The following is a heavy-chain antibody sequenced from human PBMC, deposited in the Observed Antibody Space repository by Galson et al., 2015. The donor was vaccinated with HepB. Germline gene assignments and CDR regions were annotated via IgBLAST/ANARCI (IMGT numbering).Heavy chain of an antibody. J-gene: IGHJ4*02. CDR2: IYYSGST. V-gene: IGHV4-39*01. D-gene: IGHD6-19*01. Sequence: TCTVSGGSISSSSYYWGWIRQPPGEGLEWIGSIYYSGSTYYNPSLKSRVTISVDTSKNQFSLKLSSVTAADTAVYYCARRRFLDSGWSGFDYLGQGTLVTVSS. CDR1: GGSISSSSYY. CDR3: ARRRFLDSGWSGFDY.